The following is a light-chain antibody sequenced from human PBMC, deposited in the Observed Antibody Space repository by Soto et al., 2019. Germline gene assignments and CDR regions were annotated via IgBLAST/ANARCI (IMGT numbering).Light chain of an antibody. CDR1: QSVSSN. CDR2: AAS. Sequence: EIVITESPATLSVSPGERATLSCRASQSVSSNLAWYQQKPGQAPRLLIYAASSRATGIPDRFSGSGSATDFTLTISRLEPEDFAVYYCQQYGSSPLTFGGVTKV. CDR3: QQYGSSPLT. J-gene: IGKJ4*01. V-gene: IGKV3-20*01.